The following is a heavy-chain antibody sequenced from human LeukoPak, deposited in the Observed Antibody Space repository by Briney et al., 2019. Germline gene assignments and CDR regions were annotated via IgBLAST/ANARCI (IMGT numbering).Heavy chain of an antibody. J-gene: IGHJ4*02. CDR1: GFTFSDYY. Sequence: PGGSLRLSCAASGFTFSDYYMSWIRQAPGKGLEWVSYISSSGGTIYYADSVKGRFTISRDNAKNSLYLQMNSLRAEDTAVYYCARGITGYIAAAGSHKWVYYSDYWGQGTLVTVSS. CDR2: ISSSGGTI. CDR3: ARGITGYIAAAGSHKWVYYSDY. D-gene: IGHD6-13*01. V-gene: IGHV3-11*04.